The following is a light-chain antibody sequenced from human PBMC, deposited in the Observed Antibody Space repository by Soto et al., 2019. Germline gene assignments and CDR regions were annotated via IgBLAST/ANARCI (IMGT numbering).Light chain of an antibody. V-gene: IGLV2-23*01. CDR1: SSDVGSYNL. CDR3: CSYETSSTYV. CDR2: EGS. J-gene: IGLJ1*01. Sequence: QSVLTQPASVSGSPGRSITISCTGTSSDVGSYNLVSWYQHHPGKTPKLMIYEGSRRPSGVSNRFSASKSGNTASLTISGLQAEDEAEYYCCSYETSSTYVFGSGTKVTVL.